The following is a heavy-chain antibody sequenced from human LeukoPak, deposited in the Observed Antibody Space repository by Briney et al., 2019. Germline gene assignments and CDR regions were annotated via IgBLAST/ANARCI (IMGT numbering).Heavy chain of an antibody. Sequence: GGSLRLSCAASGFSFSSYGMSWVRQAPGKGLEWVSGISHSGDSPYYADSVKGRFTISRDNSKNTLFLQMDSLRAEDTAVYYCGQDPSRIAAGRCNYWGQGTRVTVSS. J-gene: IGHJ4*02. CDR1: GFSFSSYG. V-gene: IGHV3-23*01. CDR3: GQDPSRIAAGRCNY. D-gene: IGHD6-13*01. CDR2: ISHSGDSP.